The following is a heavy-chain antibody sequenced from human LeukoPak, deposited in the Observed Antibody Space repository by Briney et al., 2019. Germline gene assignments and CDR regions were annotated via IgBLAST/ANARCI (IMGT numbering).Heavy chain of an antibody. J-gene: IGHJ4*02. D-gene: IGHD5-18*01. CDR1: GFTFSDYY. V-gene: IGHV3-23*01. CDR3: AKETAMATAYFDY. CDR2: ISGSGGST. Sequence: GGSLRLSCAASGFTFSDYYMSWIRQAPGKGLEWVSAISGSGGSTYYADSVKGRFTISRDNSKNTLYLQMNSLRAAATAVYYCAKETAMATAYFDYWGQGTLVTVSS.